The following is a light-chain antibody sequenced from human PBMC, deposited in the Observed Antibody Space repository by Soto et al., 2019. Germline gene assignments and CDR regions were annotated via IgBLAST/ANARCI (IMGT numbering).Light chain of an antibody. CDR1: SSDVGGYNY. CDR3: ASWDDNLNGPV. Sequence: QSALTQPASVSGSPGQSITISCAGTSSDVGGYNYVSWYQQHPGKAPKLMIYEVSNRPSRVSNRFSGSKSGNTASLTISGLQAEDEADYYCASWDDNLNGPVFGRGTKLTVL. J-gene: IGLJ2*01. CDR2: EVS. V-gene: IGLV2-14*01.